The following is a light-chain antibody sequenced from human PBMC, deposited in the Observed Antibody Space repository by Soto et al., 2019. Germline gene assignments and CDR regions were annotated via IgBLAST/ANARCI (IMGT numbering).Light chain of an antibody. CDR3: QQYNFWPPLT. CDR1: QSVNSN. J-gene: IGKJ4*01. V-gene: IGKV3-15*01. CDR2: DAS. Sequence: EIVMTQSPATLSVSPGERATLSCRASQSVNSNLAWYRQKPGQAPRLLISDASTRATGVPARFSGSGSGTEFTLNITSLQSEDSGFYYCQQYNFWPPLTFGGGTKVEIK.